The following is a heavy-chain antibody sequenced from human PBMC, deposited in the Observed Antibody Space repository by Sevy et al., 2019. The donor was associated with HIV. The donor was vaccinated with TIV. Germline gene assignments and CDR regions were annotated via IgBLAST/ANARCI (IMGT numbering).Heavy chain of an antibody. CDR2: ITFSSNYI. D-gene: IGHD6-13*01. CDR1: EFTFSSYW. CDR3: ARSWEQQLHDAFDI. Sequence: GGSLRLSCAASEFTFSSYWMNWVRQAPGKGLEWVSSITFSSNYIYYADSVKGRFTISRDNAKNSLYLQMNSLRAEDTAVYYCARSWEQQLHDAFDIWGQGTMVTVSS. J-gene: IGHJ3*02. V-gene: IGHV3-21*01.